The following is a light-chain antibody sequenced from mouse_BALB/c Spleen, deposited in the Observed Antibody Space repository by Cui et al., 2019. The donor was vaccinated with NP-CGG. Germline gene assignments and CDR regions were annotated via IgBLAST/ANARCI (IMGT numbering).Light chain of an antibody. CDR1: TGAVTTSNY. CDR3: ALWYSNHWV. J-gene: IGLJ1*01. V-gene: IGLV1*01. Sequence: QAVVTQESAFTTSPGETVTLTCRSSTGAVTTSNYANWVQEKTDHLFTGLIGGTNNRAPGVPARFSGSLIGDKAALTITGAQTEDEAIYFCALWYSNHWVFGGGTKLTVL. CDR2: GTN.